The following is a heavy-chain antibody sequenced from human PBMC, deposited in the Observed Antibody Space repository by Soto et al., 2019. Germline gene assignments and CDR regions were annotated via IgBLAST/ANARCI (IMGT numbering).Heavy chain of an antibody. Sequence: SETLSLTCTVAGGSISSYYWSWIRKPPGKGLEWIGYIYYSGSTNYNPSLKSRVTISVDTSKNQFSLKLSSVTAADTAVYYCARHAVDCSGGSCYSENYYYYYMDVWGKGTTVT. CDR3: ARHAVDCSGGSCYSENYYYYYMDV. CDR2: IYYSGST. J-gene: IGHJ6*03. CDR1: GGSISSYY. D-gene: IGHD2-15*01. V-gene: IGHV4-59*08.